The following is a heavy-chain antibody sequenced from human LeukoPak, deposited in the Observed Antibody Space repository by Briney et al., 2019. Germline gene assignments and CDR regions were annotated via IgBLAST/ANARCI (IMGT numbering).Heavy chain of an antibody. D-gene: IGHD6-13*01. CDR1: GFTFNSYS. J-gene: IGHJ6*04. V-gene: IGHV3-21*01. CDR3: ARGDYSSSFYYYYGMDV. CDR2: ISSSSSYI. Sequence: GSLRLSWAASGFTFNSYSMNWVRQAPGKGLEWVSSISSSSSYIYYADSVKGRFTISRDNAKNSLYLQMNSLRAEDTAVYYCARGDYSSSFYYYYGMDVWGKGTTVTVSS.